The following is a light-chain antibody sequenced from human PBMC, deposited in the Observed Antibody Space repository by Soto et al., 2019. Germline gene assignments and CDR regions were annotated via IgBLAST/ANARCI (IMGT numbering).Light chain of an antibody. V-gene: IGKV3-20*01. Sequence: EIVMTQSPATLSVSPGERATLSCRASQSVSNNLAWYQQKPGQAPRLLIYGTSNRATGIPDRFSGSGSGTDFTLTISRLEPEDFAVYYCQQYGSSALTFGGGTKVDIK. CDR1: QSVSNN. CDR3: QQYGSSALT. CDR2: GTS. J-gene: IGKJ4*01.